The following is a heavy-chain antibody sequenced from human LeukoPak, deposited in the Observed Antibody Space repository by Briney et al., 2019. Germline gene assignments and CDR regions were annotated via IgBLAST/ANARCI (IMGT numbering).Heavy chain of an antibody. CDR1: GFPFSSYW. CDR2: IKQDGSEK. Sequence: GSLRLSCAASGFPFSSYWMTWVRQAPGKGLEWVANIKQDGSEKYYVDSVKGRFTISRDNAKNPLYLQMNSLRAEDTAVYYCARDYAAGAIDVWGRGTTVTVSS. V-gene: IGHV3-7*01. D-gene: IGHD6-13*01. J-gene: IGHJ6*02. CDR3: ARDYAAGAIDV.